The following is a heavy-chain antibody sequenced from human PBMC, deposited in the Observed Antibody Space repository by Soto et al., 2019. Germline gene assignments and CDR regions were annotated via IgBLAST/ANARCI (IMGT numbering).Heavy chain of an antibody. J-gene: IGHJ4*02. CDR3: VKGGPTVIYFDH. D-gene: IGHD4-17*01. CDR2: IGGYGHTT. Sequence: EVQLLESGGGLVQPGGSLRLSCAASGFSFGSYAMTWVRQAPGKGLEWVSSIGGYGHTTHYAEFVQGRVIISRDDSKKTMDLQMNSLRVEDTAVYYCVKGGPTVIYFDHWGQGNLVSVSS. V-gene: IGHV3-23*01. CDR1: GFSFGSYA.